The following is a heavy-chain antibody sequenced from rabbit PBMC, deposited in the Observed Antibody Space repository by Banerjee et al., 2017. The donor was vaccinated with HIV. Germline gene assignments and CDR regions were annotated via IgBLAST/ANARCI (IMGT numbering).Heavy chain of an antibody. V-gene: IGHV1S45*01. Sequence: QEQLVESGGDLVKPGASLTLTCTASGFSFSSSYYMCWVRQAPGKGLEWIACIYGGSSGSTVYANWAKGRLTISKTSSTTVTLQMTSLTAADTATYFCARDTGTSFSSYGMDLWGQGTLVTVS. CDR1: GFSFSSSYY. D-gene: IGHD7-1*01. CDR3: ARDTGTSFSSYGMDL. J-gene: IGHJ6*01. CDR2: IYGGSSGST.